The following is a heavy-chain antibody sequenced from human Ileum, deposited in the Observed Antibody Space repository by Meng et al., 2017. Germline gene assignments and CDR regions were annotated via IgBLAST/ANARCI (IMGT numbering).Heavy chain of an antibody. D-gene: IGHD6-13*01. CDR1: GYTFTSYG. CDR3: ARFGKKGRIAAAGLDY. J-gene: IGHJ4*02. V-gene: IGHV1-18*01. Sequence: ASVKVSCKASGYTFTSYGISWVRQAPGQGLEWMGWISDYNGNTNYAQKLQGRVTMTTDTSTSTAYMELRSLRSDDTAVYYCARFGKKGRIAAAGLDYWGQGTLVTVSS. CDR2: ISDYNGNT.